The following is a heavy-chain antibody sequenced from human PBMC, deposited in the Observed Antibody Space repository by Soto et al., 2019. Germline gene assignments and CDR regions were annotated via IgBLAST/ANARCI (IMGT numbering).Heavy chain of an antibody. D-gene: IGHD3-10*01. Sequence: HVQLVQSGAEVKKNGASVKVSCNASGYTFSIYGINWVRQAPGQGLEWMGWTRPNNGNTKYAQNLQGRVTMTPDTSTSTDYMELRSLIPHDTAVYYCVRELAGSGSYYTDYWGQGTLVTVSS. V-gene: IGHV1-18*01. J-gene: IGHJ4*02. CDR2: TRPNNGNT. CDR1: GYTFSIYG. CDR3: VRELAGSGSYYTDY.